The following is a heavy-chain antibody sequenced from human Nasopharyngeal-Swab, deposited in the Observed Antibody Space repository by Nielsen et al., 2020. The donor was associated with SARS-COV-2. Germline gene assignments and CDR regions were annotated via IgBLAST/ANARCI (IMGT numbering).Heavy chain of an antibody. V-gene: IGHV3-30*18. Sequence: GESLKISCAASGFTFSNYGMQWVRQAPGKGLEWVAVISSDGRTKYYAESVKGRFTISRDDSKNTLFLEMSSLRLEDTAVYYCAKEFGVSGSSFEAFFDYWGQGTLLTVSS. D-gene: IGHD3-10*01. CDR2: ISSDGRTK. CDR1: GFTFSNYG. CDR3: AKEFGVSGSSFEAFFDY. J-gene: IGHJ4*02.